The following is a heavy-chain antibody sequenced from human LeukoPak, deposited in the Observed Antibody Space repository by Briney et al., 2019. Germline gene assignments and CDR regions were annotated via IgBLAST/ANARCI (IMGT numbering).Heavy chain of an antibody. D-gene: IGHD2-2*01. J-gene: IGHJ5*02. V-gene: IGHV4-61*02. CDR2: IYTSGSA. CDR1: GGSISSGSYY. Sequence: SETLSLTCTVSGGSISSGSYYWSWNRQPAGKGLEWIGRIYTSGSANYNPSLKSRVTISVDTSKNQFSLKLSSVTAADTAVYYCARHEPGYCSSTSCYYSNWFDPWGQGTLVTVSS. CDR3: ARHEPGYCSSTSCYYSNWFDP.